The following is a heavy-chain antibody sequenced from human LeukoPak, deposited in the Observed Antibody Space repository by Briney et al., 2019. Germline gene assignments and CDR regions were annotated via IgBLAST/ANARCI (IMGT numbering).Heavy chain of an antibody. CDR1: GFTFSSYA. CDR2: MSSGGTT. D-gene: IGHD6-13*01. CDR3: AKGRYSSSSGPDY. Sequence: SGGSLRLSCAASGFTFSSYAMSWVRQAPGKGLEWVSTMSSGGTTYYGDSVKGRFTISRDNSKNTLYLQMNSLRVEDTAVYYCAKGRYSSSSGPDYWGQGTLVTVSS. J-gene: IGHJ4*02. V-gene: IGHV3-23*01.